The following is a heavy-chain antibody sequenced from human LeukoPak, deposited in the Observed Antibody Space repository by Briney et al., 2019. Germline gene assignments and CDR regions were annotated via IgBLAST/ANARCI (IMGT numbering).Heavy chain of an antibody. D-gene: IGHD3-3*01. Sequence: SETLSLTCTVSGGSISSGGYYWSWIRQHPGKGLEWIGYIYYSGSTYYNPSLKSRVTISVDTSKNQFSLKLSSVTAADTAVYYCARSISSYGFWSGYAFDIWGQGTMVTVSS. J-gene: IGHJ3*02. V-gene: IGHV4-31*03. CDR2: IYYSGST. CDR3: ARSISSYGFWSGYAFDI. CDR1: GGSISSGGYY.